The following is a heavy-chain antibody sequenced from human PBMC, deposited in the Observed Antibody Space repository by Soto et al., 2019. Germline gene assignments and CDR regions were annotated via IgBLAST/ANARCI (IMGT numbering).Heavy chain of an antibody. D-gene: IGHD3-10*01. CDR1: GFTFSSYA. CDR3: AREQEGFGESPLDY. J-gene: IGHJ4*02. V-gene: IGHV3-30-3*01. Sequence: QVQLVESGGGVVQPGRSLRLSCAASGFTFSSYAMHWVRQAPGKGLEWVAVISYDGSNKYYADALKGRFTISRDNYTNTLSLQMNSLRAEDTAVYYCAREQEGFGESPLDYWGQGTLVTVSS. CDR2: ISYDGSNK.